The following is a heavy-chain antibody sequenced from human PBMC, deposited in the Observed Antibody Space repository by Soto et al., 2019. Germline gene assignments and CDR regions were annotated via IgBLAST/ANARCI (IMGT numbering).Heavy chain of an antibody. Sequence: PGGSLRLSCAASGFTFSSYSMNWVRQAPGKGLEWVSSISSSSSYIYYADSVKGRFTISRDNAKNSLYLQMNSLRAEDTAVYYCARGLIRYYYGSGSPAVDEWGQGTLVTVSS. D-gene: IGHD3-10*01. CDR3: ARGLIRYYYGSGSPAVDE. V-gene: IGHV3-21*01. CDR2: ISSSSSYI. J-gene: IGHJ4*02. CDR1: GFTFSSYS.